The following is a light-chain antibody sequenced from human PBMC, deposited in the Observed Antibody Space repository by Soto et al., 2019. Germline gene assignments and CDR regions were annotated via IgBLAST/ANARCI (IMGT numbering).Light chain of an antibody. V-gene: IGLV7-46*01. CDR2: DTT. CDR3: WPSYNGPYV. CDR1: TGAVTNGHY. Sequence: QAVVTQEPSLTVSPGGTVTLTCGSSTGAVTNGHYPYWFQQKPGQAPRTLIYDTTNRHSWTPARFSGSLLGGKAALTLSGAQPEDEAEYYCWPSYNGPYVFGTGTKVTVL. J-gene: IGLJ1*01.